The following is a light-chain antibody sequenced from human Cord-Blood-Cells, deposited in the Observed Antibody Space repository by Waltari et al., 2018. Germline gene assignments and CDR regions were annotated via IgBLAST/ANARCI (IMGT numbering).Light chain of an antibody. CDR3: QQYYSTPYT. CDR1: QSVLYSSNNKNY. CDR2: WAS. Sequence: DIVMTQSPDSLAVYLGERATINCKPSQSVLYSSNNKNYLAWYQQKPGQPPKLLIYWASTRESGVPDRFSGSGSGTDFTLTISSLQAEDVAVYYCQQYYSTPYTFGQGTKLEIK. J-gene: IGKJ2*01. V-gene: IGKV4-1*01.